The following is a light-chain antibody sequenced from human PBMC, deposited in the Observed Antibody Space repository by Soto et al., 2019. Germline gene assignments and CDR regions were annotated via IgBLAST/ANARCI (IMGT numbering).Light chain of an antibody. CDR2: YDS. J-gene: IGLJ1*01. V-gene: IGLV3-21*04. CDR1: NIGSKS. CDR3: QVWDSSSDHYV. Sequence: SSELTQPPSVSVAPGKTARITCGGNNIGSKSVHWYQQKPGQAPVLVIYYDSDRPSGIPERFSGSNSGNTATLTISRVEAGDEADYYCQVWDSSSDHYVFGTGTKSPS.